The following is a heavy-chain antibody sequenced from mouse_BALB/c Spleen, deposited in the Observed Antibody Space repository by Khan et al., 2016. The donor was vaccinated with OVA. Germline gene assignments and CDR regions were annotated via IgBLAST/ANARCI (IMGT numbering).Heavy chain of an antibody. V-gene: IGHV5-9-3*01. Sequence: EVELVESGGGLVKPGGPLKLSCAASGFTFSTYAVSWVRQTPEKRLEWVATINSGGDYTYYPDSVKGRFTISRDNVKNTLYLQMSSLRSEDTAMYYCARHNYGPFAYWGQGTLVTVSA. CDR2: INSGGDYT. CDR3: ARHNYGPFAY. CDR1: GFTFSTYA. J-gene: IGHJ3*01. D-gene: IGHD1-1*01.